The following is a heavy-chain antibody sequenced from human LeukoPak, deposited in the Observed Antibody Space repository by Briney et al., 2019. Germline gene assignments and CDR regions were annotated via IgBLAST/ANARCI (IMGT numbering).Heavy chain of an antibody. Sequence: SQTLSLTCTVSGGSITSGFYFWTWIRQPAGNTLEWIGRVYTSGTTDYNPSLRSRATISLDTSKNQFSLKLNSVIATDTAVYYCVREQDHGDYIDYWGQGTLVTVSS. D-gene: IGHD4-17*01. CDR1: GGSITSGFYF. CDR2: VYTSGTT. J-gene: IGHJ4*02. V-gene: IGHV4-61*02. CDR3: VREQDHGDYIDY.